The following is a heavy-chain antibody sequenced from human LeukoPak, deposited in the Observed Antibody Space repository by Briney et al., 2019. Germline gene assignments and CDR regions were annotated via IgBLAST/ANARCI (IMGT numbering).Heavy chain of an antibody. D-gene: IGHD2-2*01. CDR2: MNPNSGNT. Sequence: GASVKVSCKASGYTFTSYDINWVRQATGQGLEWMGWMNPNSGNTGYAQKFQGRVTMTRNTSISTAYMELSSLRSEGTAVYYCARGYCSSTSCVYYYGMDVWGQGTTVTVSS. J-gene: IGHJ6*02. V-gene: IGHV1-8*01. CDR3: ARGYCSSTSCVYYYGMDV. CDR1: GYTFTSYD.